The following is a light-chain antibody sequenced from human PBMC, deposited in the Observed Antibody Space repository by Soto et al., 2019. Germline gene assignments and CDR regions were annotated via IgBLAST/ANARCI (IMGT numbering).Light chain of an antibody. V-gene: IGKV1-39*01. CDR1: QSVSIY. Sequence: DIQMTQSLSSLSASVGDRVTITCRTSQSVSIYVNWYQQKPGKAPILLIYASSSLQSGVPSRFSGSGSGTDFTLTISSLEPEDFATYYCQQSYSTPTFGQGTKVDIK. J-gene: IGKJ2*01. CDR2: ASS. CDR3: QQSYSTPT.